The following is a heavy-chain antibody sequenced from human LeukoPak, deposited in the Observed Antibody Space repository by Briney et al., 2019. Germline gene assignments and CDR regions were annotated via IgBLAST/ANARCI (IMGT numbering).Heavy chain of an antibody. D-gene: IGHD3-22*01. Sequence: GASVKVSCKASGYTFTSYGIIWVRQAPGQGLEWMGWISAYNGNTNYAQKLQGRVTMTTDTSTSTAYMELRSLRSDDTAVYYCARVGPYYYDSSCHYYVVLFAYRGQATLVTVSS. CDR3: ARVGPYYYDSSCHYYVVLFAY. V-gene: IGHV1-18*01. J-gene: IGHJ4*02. CDR2: ISAYNGNT. CDR1: GYTFTSYG.